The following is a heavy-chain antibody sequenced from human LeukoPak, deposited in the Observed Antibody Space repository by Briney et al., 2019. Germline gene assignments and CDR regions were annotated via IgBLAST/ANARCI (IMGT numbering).Heavy chain of an antibody. Sequence: SQTLSLTCTVSGGSISSGSYYWSWIRQPAGKGLEWIGRIYTSGSTNYNPSLKSRVTISVDTSKNQFSLKLSSVTAADTAVYYCARRSRSHHRNWFDPWGQGTLVTVSS. CDR3: ARRSRSHHRNWFDP. CDR2: IYTSGST. D-gene: IGHD1-14*01. J-gene: IGHJ5*02. CDR1: GGSISSGSYY. V-gene: IGHV4-61*02.